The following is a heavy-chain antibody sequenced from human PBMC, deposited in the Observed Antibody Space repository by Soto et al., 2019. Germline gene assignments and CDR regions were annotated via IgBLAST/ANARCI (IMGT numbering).Heavy chain of an antibody. V-gene: IGHV4-39*01. Sequence: QLQLQESGPGLVKPSETLSLTCTVSGGSISSSSYYWGWIRQPPGKGLGWIGSIYYSGSTYYNPSLKSRVTLTVDTSKNPCSLKRSSVTAADTAVYYCARLVYDSSGYRPGWGQGTLVTVSS. CDR2: IYYSGST. CDR1: GGSISSSSYY. D-gene: IGHD3-22*01. CDR3: ARLVYDSSGYRPG. J-gene: IGHJ4*02.